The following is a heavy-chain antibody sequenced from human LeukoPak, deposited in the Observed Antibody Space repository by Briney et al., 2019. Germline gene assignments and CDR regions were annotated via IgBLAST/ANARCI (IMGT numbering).Heavy chain of an antibody. CDR2: IYYSGST. J-gene: IGHJ3*02. CDR1: GGSISSGDYY. Sequence: SETLSLTCTVSGGSISSGDYYWSWIRQPPGKGLEWIGYIYYSGSTYYNPSLKSRVTISVDTSKNQFSLKLSSVTAADTAVYYCASGTGPDAFDIWGQGTMVTVSP. CDR3: ASGTGPDAFDI. D-gene: IGHD1-14*01. V-gene: IGHV4-30-4*01.